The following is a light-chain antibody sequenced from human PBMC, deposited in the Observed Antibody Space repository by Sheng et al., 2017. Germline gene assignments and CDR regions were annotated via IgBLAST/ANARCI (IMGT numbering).Light chain of an antibody. Sequence: QIVLTQSPSASASLGASVKLICTLSRGHTTYAIAWHQQQPGKGPRYLMKLTSDGSHDRGDGIPDRFSGSSSGAERHLIISSLQSEDEADYYCQAWGTGIKWFFGGGTKLTVL. CDR3: QAWGTGIKWF. CDR2: LTSDGSH. J-gene: IGLJ2*01. CDR1: RGHTTYA. V-gene: IGLV4-69*01.